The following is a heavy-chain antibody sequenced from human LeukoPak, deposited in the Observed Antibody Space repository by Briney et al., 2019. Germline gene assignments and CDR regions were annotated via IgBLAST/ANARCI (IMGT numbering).Heavy chain of an antibody. CDR1: GGSISSGGHY. D-gene: IGHD1-26*01. CDR3: ARLLVGAAWYFDY. V-gene: IGHV4-31*03. Sequence: SETLSLTCTVSGGSISSGGHYWSWIRQHPGKGLEWIGSIYYSGRTYYNPSLKSRITISVDTSKNQFSLKLSSVTAADTAVYYCARLLVGAAWYFDYWGQGTLVTVSS. CDR2: IYYSGRT. J-gene: IGHJ4*02.